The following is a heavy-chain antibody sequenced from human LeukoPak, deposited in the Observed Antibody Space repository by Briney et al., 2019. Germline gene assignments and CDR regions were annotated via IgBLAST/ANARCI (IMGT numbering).Heavy chain of an antibody. CDR2: ISGYNGDT. D-gene: IGHD2-15*01. CDR3: ARDCSGGRCYSGIPLDY. Sequence: ASVKVSRKASGYTFTNYGISWVRQAPGQGLEWMGWISGYNGDTNYAQKLQGRVTMTTDTSTSTAYMELRSLRSDDAAVYYCARDCSGGRCYSGIPLDYWGQGTLVTVSS. J-gene: IGHJ4*02. CDR1: GYTFTNYG. V-gene: IGHV1-18*01.